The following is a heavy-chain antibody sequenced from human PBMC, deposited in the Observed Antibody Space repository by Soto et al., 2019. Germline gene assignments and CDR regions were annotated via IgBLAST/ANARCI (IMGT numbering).Heavy chain of an antibody. D-gene: IGHD5-12*01. V-gene: IGHV7-4-1*01. CDR1: GYTFTSYA. J-gene: IGHJ6*02. Sequence: ASVEVSCKASGYTFTSYAMNWVRQAPGQGLEWMGWINTNTGNPTYAQGFTGRFVFSLDTSVSTAYLQICSLKAEDTAVYYCARDEAYDSGYYYYGMDVWGQGTTVTVSS. CDR2: INTNTGNP. CDR3: ARDEAYDSGYYYYGMDV.